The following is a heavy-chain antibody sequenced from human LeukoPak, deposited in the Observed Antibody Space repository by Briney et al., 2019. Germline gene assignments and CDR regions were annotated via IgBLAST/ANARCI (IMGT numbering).Heavy chain of an antibody. V-gene: IGHV4-59*01. CDR3: ARDSSLRYYFDY. CDR2: ISYSGST. CDR1: GGFISGYY. Sequence: SETLSLTCNVSGGFISGYYWSWIRQPPGKDLEWIGYISYSGSTSYNPSLESRVSISVDTSRNQFSLKVNSVTAADTAVYYCARDSSLRYYFDYWGQGTLVTVSS. J-gene: IGHJ4*02.